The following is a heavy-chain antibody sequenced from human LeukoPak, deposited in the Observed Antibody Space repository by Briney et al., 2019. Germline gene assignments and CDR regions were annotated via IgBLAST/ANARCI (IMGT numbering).Heavy chain of an antibody. CDR2: MNPNSGDT. CDR1: GYTFTSYD. Sequence: ASVKVSCKASGYTFTSYDINWVRQASGQGLEWMGWMNPNSGDTGYAQKFQGRVTITRNTSISTAYMELSSLRSEDTAVYYCAREDSAVDAFDIWGQGTMVTVSS. CDR3: AREDSAVDAFDI. D-gene: IGHD1-26*01. J-gene: IGHJ3*02. V-gene: IGHV1-8*03.